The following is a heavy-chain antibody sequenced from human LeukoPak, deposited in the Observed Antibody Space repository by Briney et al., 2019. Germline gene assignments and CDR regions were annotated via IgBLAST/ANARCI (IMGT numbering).Heavy chain of an antibody. CDR1: GASMSDNY. Sequence: SETLSLTCNVSGASMSDNYWSWIRQPAGRGLEWLGRISPRGNTYYNPSLNSRVTISLDTSANQFSLKLRFVTAADTAGYYCARGGHSYGTFDSWGRGALVTVSS. J-gene: IGHJ4*02. D-gene: IGHD1-7*01. CDR3: ARGGHSYGTFDS. V-gene: IGHV4-4*07. CDR2: ISPRGNT.